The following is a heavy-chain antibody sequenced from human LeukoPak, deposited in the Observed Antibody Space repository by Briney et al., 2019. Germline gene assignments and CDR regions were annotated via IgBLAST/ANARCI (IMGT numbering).Heavy chain of an antibody. J-gene: IGHJ6*02. CDR2: IYSGGST. D-gene: IGHD1-26*01. CDR1: GFTFSSYA. V-gene: IGHV3-53*04. CDR3: ASYSGSYSANYYYGMDV. Sequence: AGGSLRLSCAASGFTFSSYAMSWVRQAPGKGLEWVSVIYSGGSTYYADSVKGRFTISRHNSKNTLYLQMNSLRAEDTAVYYCASYSGSYSANYYYGMDVWGQGTTVTVSS.